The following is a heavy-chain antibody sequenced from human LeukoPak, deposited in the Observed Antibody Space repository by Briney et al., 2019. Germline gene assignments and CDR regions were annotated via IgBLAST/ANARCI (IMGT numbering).Heavy chain of an antibody. J-gene: IGHJ4*02. CDR2: ISSSGSTI. D-gene: IGHD3-22*01. V-gene: IGHV3-48*03. Sequence: PGGSLRLSCAASGFTFSSYEMNWVRQAPGKGLEWVSYISSSGSTIYYADSVKGRFTISRDNAKNSLYLQMNSLRAEDTAVYYCTYYYDSSGYYKWDWGQGTLVTVSS. CDR3: TYYYDSSGYYKWD. CDR1: GFTFSSYE.